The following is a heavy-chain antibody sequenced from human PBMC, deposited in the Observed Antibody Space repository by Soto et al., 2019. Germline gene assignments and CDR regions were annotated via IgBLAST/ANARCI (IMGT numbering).Heavy chain of an antibody. J-gene: IGHJ6*02. D-gene: IGHD3-10*01. V-gene: IGHV1-69*01. CDR3: ATGNYYGPGPEEYYYYGMDV. CDR1: GGTFSSYA. Sequence: QVQLVQSGAEVKKPGSSVKVSCKASGGTFSSYAISWVRQAPGQGLEWMGGIIPIFGTANYAQKFQGRVTIPADESTSTAYMELSSLRSEDTAVYYCATGNYYGPGPEEYYYYGMDVWGQGTTVTVSS. CDR2: IIPIFGTA.